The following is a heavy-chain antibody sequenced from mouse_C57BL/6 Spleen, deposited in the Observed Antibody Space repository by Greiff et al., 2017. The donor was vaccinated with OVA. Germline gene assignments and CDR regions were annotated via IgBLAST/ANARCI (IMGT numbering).Heavy chain of an antibody. V-gene: IGHV1-69*01. J-gene: IGHJ2*01. Sequence: QVQLQQPGAELVMPGASVKLSCKASGYTFTSYWMHWVKQRPGPGLEWIGEIDPSDSYTNYNQKFKGKSTLTVDKSSSTAYMQLSSLTSEDSAVYYCARYGGKTGYYFDYWGQGTTLTVSS. D-gene: IGHD1-1*01. CDR1: GYTFTSYW. CDR2: IDPSDSYT. CDR3: ARYGGKTGYYFDY.